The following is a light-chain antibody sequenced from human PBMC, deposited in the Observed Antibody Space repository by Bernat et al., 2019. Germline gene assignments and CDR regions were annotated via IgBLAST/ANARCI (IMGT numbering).Light chain of an antibody. V-gene: IGKV3-20*01. Sequence: EIVLTQSPGTLSLSPGERATLSCRASQSVSSSYLAWYQQKPGQAPRLLIYGASSRATGIPDRLSGSGSGTDFSLTISRLEPEDFAVYYCKQYGSAPTTFGPGTRLEIK. J-gene: IGKJ5*01. CDR3: KQYGSAPTT. CDR2: GAS. CDR1: QSVSSSY.